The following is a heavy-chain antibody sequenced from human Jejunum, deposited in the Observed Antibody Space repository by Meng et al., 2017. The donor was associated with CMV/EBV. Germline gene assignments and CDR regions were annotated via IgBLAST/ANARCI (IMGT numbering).Heavy chain of an antibody. D-gene: IGHD1-26*01. CDR1: GGPINNYY. CDR2: FYSSDTY. Sequence: VKLQESGPGLVKPSETLSLPCTVAGGPINNYYWSWIRQSAGKGLEWIGRFYSSDTYNYHPSLNSRVTMSLDTSKKQFSLILSSVTAADTARYYCARGPGASTREGFDHWGLGTLVTVSS. J-gene: IGHJ4*02. CDR3: ARGPGASTREGFDH. V-gene: IGHV4-4*07.